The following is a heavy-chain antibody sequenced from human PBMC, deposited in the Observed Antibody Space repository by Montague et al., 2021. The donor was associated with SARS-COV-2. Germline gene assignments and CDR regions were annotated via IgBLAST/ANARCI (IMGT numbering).Heavy chain of an antibody. Sequence: SETLSLTCAVYGGSFSRYSYNWVRQAPGKGLEWIGEITNSGSVNYQPSLNNRVTISVDPSKSQFSLRLTSVTVADTAIYFCARQKLRPHKPIKKEFYYYGLDIWGQGTTVTVS. CDR2: ITNSGSV. V-gene: IGHV4-34*01. CDR3: ARQKLRPHKPIKKEFYYYGLDI. J-gene: IGHJ6*02. CDR1: GGSFSRYS.